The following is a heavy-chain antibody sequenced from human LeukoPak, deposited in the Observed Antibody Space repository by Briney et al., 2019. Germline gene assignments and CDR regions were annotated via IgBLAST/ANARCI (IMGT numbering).Heavy chain of an antibody. CDR3: ARVRATFSPHFDN. D-gene: IGHD5-12*01. J-gene: IGHJ4*02. V-gene: IGHV3-74*01. Sequence: GGSLRLSCAASGFTFSSYWMHWVRQAPGKGLMWVSRINSDGSVTNYADSVKGRFTISRDNAKNTLYLQMNSLRAEDTAVYYCARVRATFSPHFDNWGQGTLVTVSS. CDR1: GFTFSSYW. CDR2: INSDGSVT.